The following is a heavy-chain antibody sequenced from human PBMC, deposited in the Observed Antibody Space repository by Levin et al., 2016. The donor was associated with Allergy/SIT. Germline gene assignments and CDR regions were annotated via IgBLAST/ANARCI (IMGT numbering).Heavy chain of an antibody. Sequence: GGSLRLSCAASGFTFSSYAMSWVRQAPGKGLEWVSAISGSGGSTYYADSVKGRFTISRDNSKNTLYLQMNSLRAEDTAVYYCAKGPSPVPAAIPYVYWGQGTLVTVSS. CDR3: AKGPSPVPAAIPYVY. V-gene: IGHV3-23*01. D-gene: IGHD2-2*01. CDR2: ISGSGGST. CDR1: GFTFSSYA. J-gene: IGHJ4*02.